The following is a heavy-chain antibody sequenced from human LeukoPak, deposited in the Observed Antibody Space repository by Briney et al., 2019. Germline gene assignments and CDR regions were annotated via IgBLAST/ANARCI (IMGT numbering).Heavy chain of an antibody. D-gene: IGHD3-16*01. CDR2: ISGSGGST. J-gene: IGHJ6*03. CDR1: GFTFSSYA. CDR3: ATKNAGGTSYYYYYYMDV. Sequence: PGGSLRLSCAASGFTFSSYAMSWVRQAPGKGLEWVSAISGSGGSTYYADSVKGRFTISRDNSKNTLYLQVNSLRAEDTAVYYCATKNAGGTSYYYYYYMDVWGKGTTVAVSS. V-gene: IGHV3-23*01.